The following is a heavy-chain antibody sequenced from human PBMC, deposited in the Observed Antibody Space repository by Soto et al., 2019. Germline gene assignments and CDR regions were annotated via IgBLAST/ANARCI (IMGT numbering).Heavy chain of an antibody. J-gene: IGHJ4*02. D-gene: IGHD3-10*01. Sequence: QVQLLESGPGLVKPSETLSLTCTVSGGSISSYYWSWIRQPPGKGLEWIGYIYSSGSTNYNPSLKTRVPTSVDTSNNQFSPTLSPVTAPHTAVYYSAIRYGAAFAYWGQATLVTLSS. CDR3: AIRYGAAFAY. CDR1: GGSISSYY. CDR2: IYSSGST. V-gene: IGHV4-59*08.